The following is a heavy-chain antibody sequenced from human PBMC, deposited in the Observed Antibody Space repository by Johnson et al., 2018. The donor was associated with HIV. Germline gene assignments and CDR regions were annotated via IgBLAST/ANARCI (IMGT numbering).Heavy chain of an antibody. CDR2: ISYDGSIT. D-gene: IGHD6-19*01. J-gene: IGHJ3*01. V-gene: IGHV3-30-3*02. CDR1: GVTFSSHA. Sequence: AAGGVTFSSHAMHWVRQAPGKGLDWVTVISYDGSITHYADSVKGRFTMSRDNSKNTLYLHMKSLRPEDTSIYYCAKDDNLGVWYSDAFDVWGQGTVVTVSS. CDR3: AKDDNLGVWYSDAFDV.